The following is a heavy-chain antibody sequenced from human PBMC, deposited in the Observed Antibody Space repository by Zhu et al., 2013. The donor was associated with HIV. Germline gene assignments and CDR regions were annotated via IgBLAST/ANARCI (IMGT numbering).Heavy chain of an antibody. D-gene: IGHD3-9*01. V-gene: IGHV1-2*02. J-gene: IGHJ6*03. CDR3: ARDPSTRYYTDV. CDR1: GYTFTRYY. Sequence: QVQLVQSGAEVKKPGASVKVSCKASGYTFTRYYMHWVRQAPGKGIEWMGWINPKNGGTKMAQTFQGRVIMTRDTSVNTVYMELRSLTSDDTAVYYCARDPSTRYYTDVWGKGTTVTVSS. CDR2: INPKNGGT.